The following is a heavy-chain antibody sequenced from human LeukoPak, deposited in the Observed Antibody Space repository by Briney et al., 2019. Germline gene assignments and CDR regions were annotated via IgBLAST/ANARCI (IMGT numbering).Heavy chain of an antibody. CDR2: ISSSSSTI. CDR1: GFTFSSYS. J-gene: IGHJ4*02. Sequence: GGSLRLSCAASGFTFSSYSMNWVRQAPGKGLEWVSYISSSSSTIYYADSVKGRFTISRDNAKNSLYLQMNSLRAEDTALYYCVRDLSRYNWYFDYWGQGTLVTVSS. D-gene: IGHD5-24*01. CDR3: VRDLSRYNWYFDY. V-gene: IGHV3-48*01.